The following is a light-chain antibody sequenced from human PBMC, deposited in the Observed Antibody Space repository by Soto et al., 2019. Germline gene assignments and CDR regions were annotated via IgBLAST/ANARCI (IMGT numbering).Light chain of an antibody. V-gene: IGLV2-8*01. J-gene: IGLJ1*01. CDR1: SSDVGDYNY. CDR3: SSYTSSTTLDYV. CDR2: EVS. Sequence: QSVLTQPPSASGSPGQSVTISCTGTSSDVGDYNYVSWYQQHPGKAPTLIIYEVSKRPSGVPDRFSGSKSGDTASLTVSGLQAEDEADYFCSSYTSSTTLDYVFGTGTKVTVL.